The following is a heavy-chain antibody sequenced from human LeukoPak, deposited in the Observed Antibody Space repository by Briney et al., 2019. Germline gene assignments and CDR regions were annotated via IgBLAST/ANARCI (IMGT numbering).Heavy chain of an antibody. Sequence: GGSLRLSCAASGFTFSSYEMNWVRQAPGKGLQWVSYISSSGSTIYYADSVKGRFTISRDNVKNSLYLQMHSLRAEDTAVYYCARSDFLYYFDYWGQGTLVTVSS. CDR1: GFTFSSYE. V-gene: IGHV3-48*03. D-gene: IGHD2-21*02. J-gene: IGHJ4*02. CDR2: ISSSGSTI. CDR3: ARSDFLYYFDY.